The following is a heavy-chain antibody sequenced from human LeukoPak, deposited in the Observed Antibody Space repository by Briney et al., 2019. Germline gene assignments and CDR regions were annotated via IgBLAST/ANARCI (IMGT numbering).Heavy chain of an antibody. CDR1: GFTFGDYA. D-gene: IGHD4-23*01. CDR2: IRSKAYGGTT. J-gene: IGHJ4*02. Sequence: GGSLRLSCTASGFTFGDYAMSWVRQAPGKGLEWVGFIRSKAYGGTTEYAASVKGRFTISRDDSKNIAYLQMNSLKTEDTAVYYCTRDLGVDYGGNPFDFWGQETLVTVSS. V-gene: IGHV3-49*04. CDR3: TRDLGVDYGGNPFDF.